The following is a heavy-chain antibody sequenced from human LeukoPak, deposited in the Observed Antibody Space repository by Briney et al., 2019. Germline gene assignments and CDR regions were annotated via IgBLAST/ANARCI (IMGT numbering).Heavy chain of an antibody. CDR1: GGSLSGYY. V-gene: IGHV4-34*01. D-gene: IGHD6-13*01. J-gene: IGHJ4*02. Sequence: PSETLSLTCAVYGGSLSGYYWSWIRQPPGKGLEWIGEINHSGSTNYNPSLKSRVTISVDTSKNQFSLKLSSVTAADTAVYYCARQKTMYSSSPLDYWGQGTLVTVSS. CDR3: ARQKTMYSSSPLDY. CDR2: INHSGST.